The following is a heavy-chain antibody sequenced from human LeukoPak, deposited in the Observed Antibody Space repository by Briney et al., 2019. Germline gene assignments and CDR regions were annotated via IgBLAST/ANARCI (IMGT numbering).Heavy chain of an antibody. D-gene: IGHD6-13*01. J-gene: IGHJ4*02. CDR3: ARDRGGSSWYGGDFDF. V-gene: IGHV4-59*01. Sequence: PSETLSLTCTVSGGSISSYYWSWIRQPPGKGLEWIGYIYYSGSTNYNPSLKSRVTISVDTSKNQFSLRLSSVTAADTAVYYCARDRGGSSWYGGDFDFWGQGTLVTVSS. CDR2: IYYSGST. CDR1: GGSISSYY.